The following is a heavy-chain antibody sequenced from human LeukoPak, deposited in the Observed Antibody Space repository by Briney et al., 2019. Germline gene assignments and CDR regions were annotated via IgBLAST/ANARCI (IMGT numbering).Heavy chain of an antibody. CDR3: ARGYCSSTSCYIYY. CDR1: GGSFSGYY. Sequence: SETPSLTCAVYGGSFSGYYWSWIRQPPGKGLEWIGEINHSGSTNYNPSLKSRVTISVDTSKNQFSLKLSSVTAADTAVYYCARGYCSSTSCYIYYWGQGTLVTVSS. D-gene: IGHD2-2*02. J-gene: IGHJ4*02. V-gene: IGHV4-34*01. CDR2: INHSGST.